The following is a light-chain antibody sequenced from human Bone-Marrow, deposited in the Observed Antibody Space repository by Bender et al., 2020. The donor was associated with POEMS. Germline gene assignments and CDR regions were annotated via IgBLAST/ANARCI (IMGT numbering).Light chain of an antibody. V-gene: IGLV1-44*01. J-gene: IGLJ3*02. Sequence: QSVLTQPPSASGTPGQRVTISCSGGSSNIGAHAVNWYQHLPGTAPKLLIYSSHRRPSEVPARFSGSRSGTSASLAISGLQSEDEADYDGAVWEYSHDGCVFGGGTELTVL. CDR3: AVWEYSHDGCV. CDR2: SSH. CDR1: SSNIGAHA.